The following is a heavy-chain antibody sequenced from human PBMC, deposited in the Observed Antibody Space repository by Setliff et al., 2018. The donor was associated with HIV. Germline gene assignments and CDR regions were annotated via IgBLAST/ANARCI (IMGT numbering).Heavy chain of an antibody. D-gene: IGHD3-16*02. Sequence: GASVKVSCKTSGYTFVNYYVNWVRQAPGQGLEWIGIMNCMNGDHTTYAQKFQGRVTMTRDTSTSTVYLNMSSLRSEDTAVYYCARARYYDYIWGSYPHFDYWGQGTLVTVSS. CDR1: GYTFVNYY. CDR2: MNCMNGDHT. V-gene: IGHV1-46*01. J-gene: IGHJ4*02. CDR3: ARARYYDYIWGSYPHFDY.